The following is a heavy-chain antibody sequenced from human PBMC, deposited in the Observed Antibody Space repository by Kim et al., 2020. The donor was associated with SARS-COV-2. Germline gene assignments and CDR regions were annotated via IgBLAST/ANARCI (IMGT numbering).Heavy chain of an antibody. CDR2: INQDGSQK. CDR1: GFTFGGNW. V-gene: IGHV3-7*04. J-gene: IGHJ4*02. Sequence: GGSLRLSCAASGFTFGGNWMTWVRQAAGKGLEWVACINQDGSQKYYVDSAKGRFTISRDNAKNSVYLQMNNLRGEDTALYYCARGRGVDYWGQGTLGTVS. CDR3: ARGRGVDY.